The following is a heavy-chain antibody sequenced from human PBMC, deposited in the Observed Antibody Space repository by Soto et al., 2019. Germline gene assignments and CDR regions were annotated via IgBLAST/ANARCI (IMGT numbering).Heavy chain of an antibody. CDR1: GGSFSGYY. CDR2: INHSGST. CDR3: ARLTTDKAVAGTGIDY. D-gene: IGHD6-19*01. V-gene: IGHV4-34*01. Sequence: PSETLSLTCAVYGGSFSGYYWTWIRQPPGTGLEWIGEINHSGSTWYNPSLRSRVTISVDTSKNQFSLKLSSVTAADTAVYYCARLTTDKAVAGTGIDYWGQGTLVTVSS. J-gene: IGHJ4*02.